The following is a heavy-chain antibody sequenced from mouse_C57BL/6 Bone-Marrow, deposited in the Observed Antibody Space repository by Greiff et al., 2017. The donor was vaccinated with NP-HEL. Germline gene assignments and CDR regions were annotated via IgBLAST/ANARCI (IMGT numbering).Heavy chain of an antibody. CDR3: ARRGLRRWFAY. Sequence: VQLQQSGPGLVQPSQSLSITCTVSGFSLTSYGVHWVRQSPGKGLEWLGVIWSGGSTYYNAAFISRLSISKDNSKSQVFFKMNSLQADDTAIYYCARRGLRRWFAYWGQGTLVTVSA. CDR2: IWSGGST. CDR1: GFSLTSYG. J-gene: IGHJ3*01. V-gene: IGHV2-2*01. D-gene: IGHD2-2*01.